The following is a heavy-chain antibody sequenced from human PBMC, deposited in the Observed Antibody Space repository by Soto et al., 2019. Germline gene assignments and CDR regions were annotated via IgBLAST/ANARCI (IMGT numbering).Heavy chain of an antibody. J-gene: IGHJ4*02. CDR3: TGRFYYSF. Sequence: EVQLVESGGGLAQPGGSLRLSCLTSGDTLSGHWMHWVRQSPGKGLVWVAGLNSDGTTTIYADSVKGRFTISRDNGKNTVYLQMDSLRVEDTAVYYCTGRFYYSFWGQGILVTVSS. CDR2: LNSDGTTT. D-gene: IGHD3-10*01. CDR1: GDTLSGHW. V-gene: IGHV3-74*01.